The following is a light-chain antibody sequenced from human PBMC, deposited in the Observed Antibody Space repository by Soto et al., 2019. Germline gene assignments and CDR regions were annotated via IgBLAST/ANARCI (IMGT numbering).Light chain of an antibody. CDR2: TTS. CDR1: QGVTDH. Sequence: DIQMTQSPSSLSASVGDRVTISCRASQGVTDHLAWYQQKPGKAPKGLIYTTSNLHNGVPSSCSGSGSATDFTRTITSLQPEDSATYYWLQYNTYPRTFGQGTKVEIK. CDR3: LQYNTYPRT. V-gene: IGKV1-17*01. J-gene: IGKJ1*01.